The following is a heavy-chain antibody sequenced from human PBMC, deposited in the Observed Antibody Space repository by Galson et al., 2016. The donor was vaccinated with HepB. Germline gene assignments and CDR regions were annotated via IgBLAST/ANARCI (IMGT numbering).Heavy chain of an antibody. CDR3: ARYKRYYHGSGRVNYDYIMDV. Sequence: SETLSLTCAVYGGSFSDHYWNWIRQPPGKGLEWIGEINHGGSTNYNPSLKSRVTMTVDTSKNEFSLKLNSVTAADTAVYYCARYKRYYHGSGRVNYDYIMDVWGQGTTVIVSS. V-gene: IGHV4-34*01. CDR1: GGSFSDHY. J-gene: IGHJ6*02. D-gene: IGHD3-10*01. CDR2: INHGGST.